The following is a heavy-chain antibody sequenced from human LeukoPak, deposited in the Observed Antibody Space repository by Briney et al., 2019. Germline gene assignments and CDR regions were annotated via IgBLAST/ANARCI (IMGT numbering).Heavy chain of an antibody. CDR2: IYYSGST. CDR1: GGSISSYY. V-gene: IGHV4-59*01. D-gene: IGHD5-24*01. J-gene: IGHJ4*02. Sequence: PSETLSLTCTVSGGSISSYYWSRIRQPPGKGLEWIGYIYYSGSTNYNPSLKSRVTISVDTSKNQFSLKLSSVTAADTAVYYCARDRDMASFDYWGQGTLVTVSS. CDR3: ARDRDMASFDY.